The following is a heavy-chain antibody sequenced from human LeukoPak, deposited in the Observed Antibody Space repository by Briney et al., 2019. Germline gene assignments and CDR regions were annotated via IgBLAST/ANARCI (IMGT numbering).Heavy chain of an antibody. CDR2: IYYSGCT. Sequence: SETLPLTCSVSVGHISSSSYYWGWIRQPPGKGLEWIGSIYYSGCTYYNPSLKSRVTISVDTSKNQFSLKLSSVTAADTAVYYCARQGLRLGELSSPYDAFDIWGQGTMVTVSS. CDR1: VGHISSSSYY. J-gene: IGHJ3*02. D-gene: IGHD3-16*02. CDR3: ARQGLRLGELSSPYDAFDI. V-gene: IGHV4-39*01.